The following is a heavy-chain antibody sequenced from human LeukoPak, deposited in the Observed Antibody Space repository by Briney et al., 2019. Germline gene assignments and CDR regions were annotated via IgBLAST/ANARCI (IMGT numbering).Heavy chain of an antibody. CDR1: GYTFTGYY. CDR2: INPNSGGT. J-gene: IGHJ4*02. Sequence: ASVKVSCKASGYTFTGYYMHWVRQAPGQGLEWMGWINPNSGGTNYAQKFQGRITMTRDTSISTAYMELSRLRSDDTAVYYCARAFYGDDRPRFDYWGQGTLVTVSS. D-gene: IGHD4-17*01. CDR3: ARAFYGDDRPRFDY. V-gene: IGHV1-2*02.